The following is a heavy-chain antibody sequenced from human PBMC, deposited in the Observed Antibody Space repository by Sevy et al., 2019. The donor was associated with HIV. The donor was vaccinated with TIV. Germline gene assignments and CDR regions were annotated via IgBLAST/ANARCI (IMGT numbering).Heavy chain of an antibody. CDR1: AFTFSSYG. CDR3: ATERGYLGNAFDI. CDR2: IWYDGSNK. J-gene: IGHJ3*02. Sequence: GGSLRLSCAASAFTFSSYGMHWVRQAPGKGLEWVAVIWYDGSNKYYADSVKGRFTISRDNSKNTLYLQMNSLRAEDTAVYYCATERGYLGNAFDIWGQGTMVTVSS. D-gene: IGHD3-16*01. V-gene: IGHV3-33*01.